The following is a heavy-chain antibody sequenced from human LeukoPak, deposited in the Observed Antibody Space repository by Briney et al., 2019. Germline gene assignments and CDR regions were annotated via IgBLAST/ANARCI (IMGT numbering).Heavy chain of an antibody. Sequence: PGRPLRLSCAASGFTFSSYGMHWVRQAPGKGLEWVAVIWYDGSNKYYADSVKGRFTISRDNSKNTLYLQMNSLRAEDTAVYYCAGSTAGWFDPWGQGTLVTVSS. V-gene: IGHV3-33*01. CDR2: IWYDGSNK. CDR1: GFTFSSYG. CDR3: AGSTAGWFDP. J-gene: IGHJ5*02.